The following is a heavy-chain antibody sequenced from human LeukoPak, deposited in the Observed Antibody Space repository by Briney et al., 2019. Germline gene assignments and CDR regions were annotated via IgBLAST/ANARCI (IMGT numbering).Heavy chain of an antibody. CDR3: ARGGGLDV. Sequence: GGSLRLSCAASGFTFSSYWMNWARQAPGKGLEWVASINHNGNVNYYVDSVKGRFTIARDNAKNSLYLQMSNLRAEDTAVYFCARGGGLDVWGQGATVTVSS. CDR1: GFTFSSYW. D-gene: IGHD3-16*01. CDR2: INHNGNVN. J-gene: IGHJ6*02. V-gene: IGHV3-7*03.